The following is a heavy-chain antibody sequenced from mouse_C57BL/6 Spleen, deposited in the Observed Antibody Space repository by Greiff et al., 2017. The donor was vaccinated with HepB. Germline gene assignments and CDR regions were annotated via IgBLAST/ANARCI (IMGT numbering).Heavy chain of an antibody. V-gene: IGHV1-15*01. CDR1: GYTFTDYE. D-gene: IGHD2-4*01. CDR2: IDPETGGT. J-gene: IGHJ1*03. CDR3: TRSRIYYDYDPGYFDV. Sequence: QVQLQQSGAELVRPGASVTLSCKASGYTFTDYEMHWVKQTPVHGLEWIGAIDPETGGTAYNQKFKGKAILTADKSSSTAYMELRSLTSEDSAVYYCTRSRIYYDYDPGYFDVWGTGTTVTVSS.